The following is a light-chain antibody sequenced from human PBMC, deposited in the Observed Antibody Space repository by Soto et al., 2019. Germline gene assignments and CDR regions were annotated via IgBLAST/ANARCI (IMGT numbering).Light chain of an antibody. Sequence: EIVMTQSPATLSVSPGERATLSCRASQSVSGNLAWYQQKPGQAPRLLIYAASTRATGIPARFSGSGSGTEFTLPISSLQSEDFAVYYCQQYNNWPPITFGHGTKVDIK. V-gene: IGKV3-15*01. CDR1: QSVSGN. J-gene: IGKJ3*01. CDR3: QQYNNWPPIT. CDR2: AAS.